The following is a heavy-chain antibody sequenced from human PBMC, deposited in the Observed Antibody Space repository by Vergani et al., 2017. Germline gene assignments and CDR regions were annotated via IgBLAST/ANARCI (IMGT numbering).Heavy chain of an antibody. CDR2: INSDGDST. V-gene: IGHV3-74*01. J-gene: IGHJ3*01. CDR1: GFTFSNYW. CDR3: AREYSSTSGRAFDF. Sequence: EVQLLQSGGGVIQPGGSLRLSCTASGFTFSNYWMQWVRQAPGKGLMWVSRINSDGDSTSYADSVKGRFTISRDNAKNSLYLQMDSLRAEDTAVYYCAREYSSTSGRAFDFWGQGTKVTVSS. D-gene: IGHD2-2*01.